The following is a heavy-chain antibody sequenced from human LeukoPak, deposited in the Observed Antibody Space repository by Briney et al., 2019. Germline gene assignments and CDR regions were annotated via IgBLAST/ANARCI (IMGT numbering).Heavy chain of an antibody. Sequence: GGSLRLSCAASGFTFGTYAMNWVRQAPGKGLEWVSSINRSGRDIYYADSVRGRFTISRDISKNTLDLQMDSLRVEDTGAYFCARDGGSRISFDNYIYDGMDVWGQGTTVTVSS. V-gene: IGHV3-21*04. CDR3: ARDGGSRISFDNYIYDGMDV. CDR1: GFTFGTYA. J-gene: IGHJ6*02. D-gene: IGHD3-16*01. CDR2: INRSGRDI.